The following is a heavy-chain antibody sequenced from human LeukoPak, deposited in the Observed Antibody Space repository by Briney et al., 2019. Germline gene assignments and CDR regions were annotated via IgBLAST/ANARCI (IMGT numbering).Heavy chain of an antibody. J-gene: IGHJ4*02. CDR2: ISAYNGNT. D-gene: IGHD6-19*01. V-gene: IGHV1-18*01. CDR1: GYTFTSYG. CDR3: ARIPDSYSSGPGPGDY. Sequence: GASVKVSCKASGYTFTSYGISWVRQAPGQGLEWMGRISAYNGNTNYAQKLQGRVTMTTDTSTSTAYMELRSLRSDDTAVYYCARIPDSYSSGPGPGDYWGQGTLVTVSS.